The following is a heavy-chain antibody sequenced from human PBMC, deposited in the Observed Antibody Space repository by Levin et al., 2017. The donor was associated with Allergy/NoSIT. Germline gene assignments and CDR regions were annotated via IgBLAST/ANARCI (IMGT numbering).Heavy chain of an antibody. V-gene: IGHV3-23*01. Sequence: GGSLRLSCAASGFPFNSYAMSWVRQAPGRGLEWVSLISASGSSTYYADSVKGRFTISRDNSKNTVFLQMNSLRAEDTAVYYCAKDGPEYGYPVAFDYWGQGSLVTASS. CDR3: AKDGPEYGYPVAFDY. J-gene: IGHJ4*02. D-gene: IGHD5-18*01. CDR1: GFPFNSYA. CDR2: ISASGSST.